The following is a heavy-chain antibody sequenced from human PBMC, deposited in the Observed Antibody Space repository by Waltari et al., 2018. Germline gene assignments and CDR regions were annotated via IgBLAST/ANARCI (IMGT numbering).Heavy chain of an antibody. Sequence: EVQLLESGGGLVQPGGSLRLSCAASGLTFNAYAMSWVRQAPGKGLDWVSYINSGSNIIYYVDSVKGRFTISRDNAKNSLYLQMNSLRAEDTAVYYCAREDWGDYWGQGTLVTVSS. CDR2: INSGSNII. D-gene: IGHD3-16*01. CDR3: AREDWGDY. V-gene: IGHV3-48*04. J-gene: IGHJ4*02. CDR1: GLTFNAYA.